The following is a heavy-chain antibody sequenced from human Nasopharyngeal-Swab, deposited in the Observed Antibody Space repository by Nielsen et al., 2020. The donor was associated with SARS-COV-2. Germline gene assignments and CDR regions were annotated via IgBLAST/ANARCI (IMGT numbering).Heavy chain of an antibody. CDR1: GFTFSSYAM. Sequence: ESLKISCAASGFTFSSYAMSWVRQPPGKGLEWIGEIYHSGSTNYNPSLTSRVTISVDKSKNQFSLKLRSVTAADTAVFYCARHMLGGPTAFDIWGQGTVVTVSS. D-gene: IGHD2-8*01. CDR3: ARHMLGGPTAFDI. J-gene: IGHJ3*02. CDR2: IYHSGST. V-gene: IGHV4/OR15-8*01.